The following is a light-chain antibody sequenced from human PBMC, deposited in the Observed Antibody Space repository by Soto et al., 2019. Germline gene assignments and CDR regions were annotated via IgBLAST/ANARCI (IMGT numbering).Light chain of an antibody. CDR1: QSVSSSY. J-gene: IGKJ4*01. V-gene: IGKV3-20*01. Sequence: EIVLTQSPGTLSLSPGERATLSCRASQSVSSSYLAWYQQKPGQAPRLLIYGASSRATGIPDRFSGSGSGTDYTLTISRLETEDFAGYYCQQYGSSPLTCGGGTKVEIK. CDR3: QQYGSSPLT. CDR2: GAS.